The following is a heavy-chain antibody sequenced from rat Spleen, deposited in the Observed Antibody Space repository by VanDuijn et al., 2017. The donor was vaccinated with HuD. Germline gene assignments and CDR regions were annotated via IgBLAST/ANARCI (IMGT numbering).Heavy chain of an antibody. V-gene: IGHV5-27*01. J-gene: IGHJ4*01. D-gene: IGHD1-11*01. CDR2: ISTGGGST. CDR1: GFTFNNYY. Sequence: EVQLVESGGGLVQPGRSLKLSCVASGFTFNNYYMAWVRQAPTKGLEWVAYISTGGGSTYYRDSVKGRFTISRDNAKSTLYLQMDSLRSEDTATYYCTTGTTEGPFVMDAWGQGASVTVSS. CDR3: TTGTTEGPFVMDA.